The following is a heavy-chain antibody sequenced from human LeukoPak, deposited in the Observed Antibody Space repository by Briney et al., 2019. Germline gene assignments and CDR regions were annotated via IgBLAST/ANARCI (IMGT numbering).Heavy chain of an antibody. CDR1: GGTFSSYA. V-gene: IGHV1-69*04. Sequence: ASVKVSCKASGGTFSSYAISWVRQAPGQGLEWMGRIIPILGIANYAQKFQGRVTIPADKSTSTAYMELSSLRSEDTAVYYCARAVATAPAGYWGQGTLVTVSS. D-gene: IGHD5-12*01. CDR3: ARAVATAPAGY. CDR2: IIPILGIA. J-gene: IGHJ4*02.